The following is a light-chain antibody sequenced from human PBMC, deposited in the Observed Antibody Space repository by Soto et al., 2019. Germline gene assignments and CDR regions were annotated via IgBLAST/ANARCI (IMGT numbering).Light chain of an antibody. CDR2: DAY. Sequence: EIVMTPSPATLSVSPVERATLSCMASQSFRGLLAWYQQKPGQAPRLLIYDAYNRATGIPPRFSGSGSGTDFTLTISSLEPEDSAVYYCQQRHMWPITFGQGTRLEIK. CDR3: QQRHMWPIT. V-gene: IGKV3-11*01. J-gene: IGKJ5*01. CDR1: QSFRGL.